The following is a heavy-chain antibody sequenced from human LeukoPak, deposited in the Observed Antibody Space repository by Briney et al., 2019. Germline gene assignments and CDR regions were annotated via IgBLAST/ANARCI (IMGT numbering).Heavy chain of an antibody. CDR3: ARSGLVRGADAFDI. Sequence: ETLSLTCTVSGVSISTSRYYWGWIRQPPGKGLEWIGNIYYTGPTYYNASLESRVTISLDTSKNQFSLKLSSVTAADTAVYYCARSGLVRGADAFDIWGQGTMVTVSS. V-gene: IGHV4-39*07. D-gene: IGHD3-10*01. CDR2: IYYTGPT. J-gene: IGHJ3*02. CDR1: GVSISTSRYY.